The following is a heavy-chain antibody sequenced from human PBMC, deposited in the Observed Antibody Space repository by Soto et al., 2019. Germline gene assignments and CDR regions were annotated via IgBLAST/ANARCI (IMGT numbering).Heavy chain of an antibody. CDR1: GCTFSSYA. CDR2: IIPIFGTA. CDR3: AREALDCGGDCYSWA. D-gene: IGHD2-21*02. J-gene: IGHJ4*02. V-gene: IGHV1-69*13. Sequence: GASVKVSCKASGCTFSSYAISCVRQAPGQGLEWMGGIIPIFGTANYAQKFQGRVTITADESTSTAYMELSSLRSEDTAVYYCAREALDCGGDCYSWAWGQGTLVTVSS.